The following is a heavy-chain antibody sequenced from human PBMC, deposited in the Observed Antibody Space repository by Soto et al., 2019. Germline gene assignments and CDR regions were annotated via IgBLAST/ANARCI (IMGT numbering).Heavy chain of an antibody. CDR1: GVSISSGGYY. CDR2: IYYSGST. V-gene: IGHV4-31*03. CDR3: ARDYSSALYI. J-gene: IGHJ3*02. Sequence: SETLSLTCTFSGVSISSGGYYWSWIRQHPGKGLEWIGYIYYSGSTYYNPSLKSRVTISVDTSKNQFSLKLSSVTAADTAVYYCARDYSSALYIWGQGTMVTVSS. D-gene: IGHD2-21*01.